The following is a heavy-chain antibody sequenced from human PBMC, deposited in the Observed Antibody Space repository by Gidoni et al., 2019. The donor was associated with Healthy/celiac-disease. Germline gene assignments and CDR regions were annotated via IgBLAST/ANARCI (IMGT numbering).Heavy chain of an antibody. CDR3: ARDLRGSSSHRPDY. CDR2: INPTSGGT. J-gene: IGHJ4*02. V-gene: IGHV1-2*06. Sequence: QVQLVPSGAEVKKPGASVKVYCKASGYTFTGYYMHWVRQAPGQGLEWMGRINPTSGGTNYEQKVQGRVTMTRDTSISTAYMELSRLRSDDTAVYYCARDLRGSSSHRPDYWGQGTLVTVSS. D-gene: IGHD6-6*01. CDR1: GYTFTGYY.